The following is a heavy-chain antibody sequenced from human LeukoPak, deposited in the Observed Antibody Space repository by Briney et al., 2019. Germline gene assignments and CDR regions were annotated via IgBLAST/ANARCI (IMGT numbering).Heavy chain of an antibody. J-gene: IGHJ3*02. CDR2: IKPDGSDK. D-gene: IGHD2-15*01. CDR1: GFTFSHYW. V-gene: IGHV3-7*01. Sequence: GGSLRLSCAASGFTFSHYWMSWVRQAPGKGLEWVANIKPDGSDKYYVDSVKGRFTISRDNAKNTLYLRMDSLRAEDTAVHYCAREDMWAFDMWGQGTMVTVSS. CDR3: AREDMWAFDM.